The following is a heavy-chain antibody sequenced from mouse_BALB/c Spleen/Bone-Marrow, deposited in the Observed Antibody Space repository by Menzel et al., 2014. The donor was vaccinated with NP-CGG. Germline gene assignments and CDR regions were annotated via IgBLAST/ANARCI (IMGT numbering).Heavy chain of an antibody. V-gene: IGHV7-3*02. CDR2: IRNKANGYTA. Sequence: EVKLVESGGGLVQPGGSLRLSCATSGFTFTDYYMSWVRQTPGKALEWLGFIRNKANGYTADYSVSVKGRFTISRDNSQNILDLQMNTLRAEDSATYYCARDENYDIYWYFDVWGAGTTVTVSS. D-gene: IGHD1-1*01. CDR3: ARDENYDIYWYFDV. J-gene: IGHJ1*01. CDR1: GFTFTDYY.